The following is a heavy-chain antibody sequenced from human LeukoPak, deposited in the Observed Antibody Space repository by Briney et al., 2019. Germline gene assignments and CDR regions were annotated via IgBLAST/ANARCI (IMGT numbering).Heavy chain of an antibody. CDR2: IYYSGST. V-gene: IGHV4-39*07. CDR3: ARRVAVAVSYYYMDV. CDR1: GGSISSSSYY. D-gene: IGHD6-19*01. J-gene: IGHJ6*03. Sequence: SETLSLTCTVSGGSISSSSYYWGWIRQPPGKGLEWIGSIYYSGSTYYNPSLKSRVTISVDTSKNQFSLKLSSVTAADTAVYYCARRVAVAVSYYYMDVWGKGTTVTISS.